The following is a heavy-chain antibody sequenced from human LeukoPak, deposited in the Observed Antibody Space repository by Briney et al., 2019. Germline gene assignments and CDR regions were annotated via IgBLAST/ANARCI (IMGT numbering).Heavy chain of an antibody. V-gene: IGHV5-51*01. CDR3: ARRVVSSSSHSFDY. D-gene: IGHD2-2*01. J-gene: IGHJ4*02. Sequence: GESLKISCQGSGYSFNNYWIAWVRQMPGKGLEWMGITYPGDSDTRNSPSFQGQVTISADKSTSTAYLQWSSLKASDTAIYYCARRVVSSSSHSFDYWGQGTLVTVSS. CDR1: GYSFNNYW. CDR2: TYPGDSDT.